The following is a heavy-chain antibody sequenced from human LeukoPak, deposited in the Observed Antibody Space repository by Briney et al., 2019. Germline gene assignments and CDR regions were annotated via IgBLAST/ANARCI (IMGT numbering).Heavy chain of an antibody. CDR3: AKDPVTMVRGVIIPPDY. Sequence: GGSLRLSCAASGFNFSSYGMHWVRQAPGKGLEWVAFIRYDGSNKYYADSVKGRFTISRDNSKNTLHLQMNSLRAEDTAVYYWAKDPVTMVRGVIIPPDYWGQGTLVTVSS. V-gene: IGHV3-30*02. J-gene: IGHJ4*02. CDR1: GFNFSSYG. D-gene: IGHD3-10*01. CDR2: IRYDGSNK.